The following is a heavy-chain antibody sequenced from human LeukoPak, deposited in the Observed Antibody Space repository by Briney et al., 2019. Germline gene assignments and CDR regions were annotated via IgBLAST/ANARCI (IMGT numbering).Heavy chain of an antibody. J-gene: IGHJ5*02. CDR1: GGSFSGYY. Sequence: SETLSLTCAVYGGSFSGYYWGWIRQPPGKGLEWIGSIYHSGSTYYNPSLKSRVTISVDTSKNQFSLKLSSVTAADTAVYYCARDQRYYYDSSGYYFHNWFDPWGQGTLVTVSS. D-gene: IGHD3-22*01. V-gene: IGHV4-38-2*02. CDR2: IYHSGST. CDR3: ARDQRYYYDSSGYYFHNWFDP.